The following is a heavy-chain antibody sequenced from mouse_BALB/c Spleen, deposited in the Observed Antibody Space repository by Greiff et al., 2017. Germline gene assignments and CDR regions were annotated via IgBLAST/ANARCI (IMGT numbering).Heavy chain of an antibody. D-gene: IGHD2-4*01. CDR3: ARQDDYDRYFDV. V-gene: IGHV5-6*01. J-gene: IGHJ1*01. CDR1: GFTFSSYG. Sequence: EVQGVESGGGLVQPGGSLKLSCAASGFTFSSYGMSWVRQTPDKRLEWVATISSGGSYTYYPDSVKGRFTISRDNAKNTLYLQMSSLKSEDTAMYYCARQDDYDRYFDVWGAGTTVTVSS. CDR2: ISSGGSYT.